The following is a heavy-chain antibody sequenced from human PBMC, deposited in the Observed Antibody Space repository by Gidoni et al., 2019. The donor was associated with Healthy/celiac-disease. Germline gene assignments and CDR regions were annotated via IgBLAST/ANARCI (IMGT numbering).Heavy chain of an antibody. CDR1: GFTFSSYS. V-gene: IGHV3-21*01. CDR2: MSSSSSYI. Sequence: EVQLVESGGGLVKPGGSLSLPCAASGFTFSSYSMNWVRPAPGQGLEWVSSMSSSSSYIYYADSVKVRFTISRDNAKNSLYLQMNSLRAEDTAVYYCARESGQWLVAYYYYGMDVWGQGTTVTVSS. J-gene: IGHJ6*02. CDR3: ARESGQWLVAYYYYGMDV. D-gene: IGHD6-19*01.